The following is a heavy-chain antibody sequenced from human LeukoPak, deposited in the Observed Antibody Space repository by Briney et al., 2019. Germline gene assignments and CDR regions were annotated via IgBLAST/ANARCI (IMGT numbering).Heavy chain of an antibody. CDR3: ARPPSTVTTSAPYYYYYYMDV. J-gene: IGHJ6*03. Sequence: SVKVSCKASGGTFSSYAISWVRQAPGQGLEWMGGIIPIFGTANYAQKFQGRVTITADESTSTAYMELSSLRSEDTAVYYCARPPSTVTTSAPYYYYYYMDVWGKGTTVTVSS. CDR1: GGTFSSYA. D-gene: IGHD4-17*01. V-gene: IGHV1-69*13. CDR2: IIPIFGTA.